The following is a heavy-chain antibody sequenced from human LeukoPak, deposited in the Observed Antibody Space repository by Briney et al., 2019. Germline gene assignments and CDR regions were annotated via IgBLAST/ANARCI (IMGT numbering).Heavy chain of an antibody. CDR2: IIPIFGTA. V-gene: IGHV1-69*13. CDR3: ARAAYSSSYAAGY. CDR1: GGTFSSYA. Sequence: SVKVSCKASGGTFSSYAFSWVRQAPGQGLGWMEGIIPIFGTANYAQKFQGRVTITADESTSTAYMELSSLRSEDTAVYYCARAAYSSSYAAGYWGQGTLVTVSS. J-gene: IGHJ4*02. D-gene: IGHD6-6*01.